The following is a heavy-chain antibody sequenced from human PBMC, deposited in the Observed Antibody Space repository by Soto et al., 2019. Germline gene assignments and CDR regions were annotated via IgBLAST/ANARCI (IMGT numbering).Heavy chain of an antibody. Sequence: EVQLVESGGGLIQPGRSLRVSCTASGFNFGDYTISWVRQAPGKGLEWIGFIRSKPYGGTTEYVTSVKGRFTISRDDSKSIAYLQMNSLKTEDTAVYYCTREGLLSFGEFSYGMDVWGQGTTVTVSS. CDR3: TREGLLSFGEFSYGMDV. D-gene: IGHD3-10*01. CDR2: IRSKPYGGTT. J-gene: IGHJ6*02. CDR1: GFNFGDYT. V-gene: IGHV3-49*04.